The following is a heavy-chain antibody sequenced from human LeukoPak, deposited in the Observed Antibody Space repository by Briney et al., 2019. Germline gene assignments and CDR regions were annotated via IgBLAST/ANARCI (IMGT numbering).Heavy chain of an antibody. D-gene: IGHD1-26*01. CDR3: ARIIVGATGIDY. CDR2: IGDDVVST. CDR1: GFTFSSHA. V-gene: IGHV3-23*01. Sequence: GGSLRLSCAASGFTFSSHAMSWVRQAPGKGLEWVSAIGDDVVSTYYAESVKGRFTISRDNSKNTLYLQMSSLRAEDTAVYYCARIIVGATGIDYWGQGTLVTVSS. J-gene: IGHJ4*02.